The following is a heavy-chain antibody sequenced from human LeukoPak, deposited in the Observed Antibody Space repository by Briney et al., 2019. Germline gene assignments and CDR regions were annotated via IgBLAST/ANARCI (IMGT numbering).Heavy chain of an antibody. CDR3: ARDLGYCTNGVCHTRFDY. J-gene: IGHJ4*02. V-gene: IGHV3-23*01. CDR1: GFTFHNYA. Sequence: PGGSLRLSCAASGFTFHNYALSWVRQAPGKGLEWVSTISANSATTFYAGSVEGRFTISRDNTKGSLFLQLNSLRAEDTAVYYCARDLGYCTNGVCHTRFDYWGQGTLATVSS. D-gene: IGHD2-8*01. CDR2: ISANSATT.